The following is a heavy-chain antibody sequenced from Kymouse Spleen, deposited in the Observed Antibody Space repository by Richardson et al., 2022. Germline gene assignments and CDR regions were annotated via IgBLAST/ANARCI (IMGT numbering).Heavy chain of an antibody. D-gene: IGHD7-27*02. J-gene: IGHJ5*02. CDR3: AKGPGANWFDP. V-gene: IGHV3-30*18. CDR2: ISYDGSNK. Sequence: QVQLVESGGGVVQPGRSLRLSCAASGFTFSSYGMHWVRQAPGKGLEWVAVISYDGSNKYYADSVKGRFTISRDNSKNTLYLQMNSLRAEDTAVYYCAKGPGANWFDPWGQGTLVTVSS. CDR1: GFTFSSYG.